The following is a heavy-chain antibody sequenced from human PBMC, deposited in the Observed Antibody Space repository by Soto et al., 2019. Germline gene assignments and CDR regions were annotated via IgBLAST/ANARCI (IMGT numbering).Heavy chain of an antibody. CDR1: GYTFTSYS. D-gene: IGHD3-22*01. V-gene: IGHV1-18*01. J-gene: IGHJ4*02. CDR2: ISAYNGNT. CDR3: ARDFYYDSSGYYPDY. Sequence: ASVKVSCKASGYTFTSYSISWVRQAPGQGLEWMGWISAYNGNTNYAQKLQGRVTMTTDTSTSTAYMELRSLRSDDTAVYYCARDFYYDSSGYYPDYWGQGTLVTVSS.